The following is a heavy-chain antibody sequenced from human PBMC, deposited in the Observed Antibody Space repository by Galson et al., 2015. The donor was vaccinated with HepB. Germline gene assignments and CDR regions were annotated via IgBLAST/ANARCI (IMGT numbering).Heavy chain of an antibody. Sequence: SLRLSCAASGISFSSSGMHWVRQAPGKGLEWVAVISYDGSQKYYVDPVKGRFIISRDNSNNTLYLQMNSLKTEDTAVYYCANERGSSRSPGYWGQGTLVSVSS. J-gene: IGHJ4*02. CDR2: ISYDGSQK. CDR3: ANERGSSRSPGY. V-gene: IGHV3-30*18. CDR1: GISFSSSG. D-gene: IGHD3-10*01.